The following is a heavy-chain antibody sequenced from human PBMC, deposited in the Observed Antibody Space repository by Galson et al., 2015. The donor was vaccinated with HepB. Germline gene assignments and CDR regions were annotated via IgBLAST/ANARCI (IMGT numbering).Heavy chain of an antibody. J-gene: IGHJ4*02. CDR2: ISSSSVTI. D-gene: IGHD6-13*01. V-gene: IGHV3-48*02. CDR1: GFTFTSYS. Sequence: SLRLSCAASGFTFTSYSMNWVRQAPGKGLEWVSYISSSSVTIYYADSVKGRFTISRDNAKNSLYLQVNSLRDEDTAVYYCARGAYSSSRYFDSWGQGTLVTVSS. CDR3: ARGAYSSSRYFDS.